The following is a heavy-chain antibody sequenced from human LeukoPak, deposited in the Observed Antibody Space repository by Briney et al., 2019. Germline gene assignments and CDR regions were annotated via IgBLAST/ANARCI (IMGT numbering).Heavy chain of an antibody. CDR1: GYTFTGYY. D-gene: IGHD3-3*01. V-gene: IGHV1-2*02. CDR3: ARNYDFWSGYYYYMDV. Sequence: HVASVKASCKASGYTFTGYYMHWVRQAPGQGLEWMGWINPNSGGTNYAQKFQGRVTMTRDTSISTAYMELSRLRSDDTAVYYCARNYDFWSGYYYYMDVWGKGTTVTVSS. J-gene: IGHJ6*03. CDR2: INPNSGGT.